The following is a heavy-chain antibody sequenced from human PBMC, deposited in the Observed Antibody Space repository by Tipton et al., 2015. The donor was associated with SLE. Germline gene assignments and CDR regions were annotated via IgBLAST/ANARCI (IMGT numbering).Heavy chain of an antibody. CDR3: ASSGGSLYGMDA. D-gene: IGHD1-26*01. J-gene: IGHJ6*02. V-gene: IGHV4-39*01. CDR2: FYYSGST. CDR1: GDSISSSNFY. Sequence: TLSLTCTVSGDSISSSNFYGGWIRQPPGKGLEWIGGFYYSGSTSYNPSLKSRVIISVDTSKNQFSLKLSSVTAPDTAEYYCASSGGSLYGMDAWGQGTTVTVSS.